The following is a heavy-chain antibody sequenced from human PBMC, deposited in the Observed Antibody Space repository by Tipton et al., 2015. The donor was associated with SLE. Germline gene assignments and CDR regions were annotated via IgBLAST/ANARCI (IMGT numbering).Heavy chain of an antibody. Sequence: GLVKPSETLSLNCTVSGGSISSHYWSWIRQPPGKGLEWIGRIYTNENTNYNPSLKSRVTMSVDTSKNHFSLKLISVTAADTAVYYCAREFLNPVTTVHYYFDLWGRGTLVTVSS. CDR1: GGSISSHY. CDR2: IYTNENT. J-gene: IGHJ2*01. V-gene: IGHV4-4*07. CDR3: AREFLNPVTTVHYYFDL. D-gene: IGHD4-11*01.